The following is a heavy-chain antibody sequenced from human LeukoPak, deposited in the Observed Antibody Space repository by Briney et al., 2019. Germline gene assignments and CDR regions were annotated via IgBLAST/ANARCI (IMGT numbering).Heavy chain of an antibody. CDR1: GFTFSSYA. CDR2: IGGTSDGT. D-gene: IGHD1-26*01. V-gene: IGHV3-23*01. Sequence: GGSLKLSCAASGFTFSSYAMGWVRPAPGKGLEWVCGIGGTSDGTFYADSVKGRFTISRENSENPLYLQMNSLRAEDTALYYCAKTPYSENHGQAFDVWGQGTMLTVSS. J-gene: IGHJ3*01. CDR3: AKTPYSENHGQAFDV.